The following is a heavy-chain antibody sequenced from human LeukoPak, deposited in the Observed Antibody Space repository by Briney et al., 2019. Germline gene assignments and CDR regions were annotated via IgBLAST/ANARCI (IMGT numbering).Heavy chain of an antibody. Sequence: GVAPTLSCAASGFTFSSYAMSWVRQAAGKGGEWVAAIIGSGGSTSYTDSVTGRFNISRDNSKNKLYLQLNSLRAEDTAVYYCAKDLFSTMIVVVITAFGYWGQGTLVTVSS. D-gene: IGHD3-22*01. CDR3: AKDLFSTMIVVVITAFGY. CDR1: GFTFSSYA. J-gene: IGHJ4*02. V-gene: IGHV3-23*01. CDR2: IIGSGGST.